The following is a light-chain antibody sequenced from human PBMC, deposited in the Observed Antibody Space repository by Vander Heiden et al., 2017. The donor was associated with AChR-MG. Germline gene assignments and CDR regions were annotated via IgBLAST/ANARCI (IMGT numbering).Light chain of an antibody. CDR2: KAS. CDR1: QSVRRW. Sequence: DIPMTQSPSPLSAPIGDTVTITCRASQSVRRWLAWYQKKPGKTPRLLIYKASSLESGVPSRFSGSGFGTEFTLTISSLQPEDFATYYCQQYNTDSTFGQGTKVEIK. V-gene: IGKV1-5*03. CDR3: QQYNTDST. J-gene: IGKJ2*01.